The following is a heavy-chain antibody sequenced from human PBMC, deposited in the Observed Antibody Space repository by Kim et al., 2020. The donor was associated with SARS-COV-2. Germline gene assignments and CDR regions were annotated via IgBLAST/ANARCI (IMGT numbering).Heavy chain of an antibody. D-gene: IGHD2-15*01. CDR3: ARGGVVPTAIRFDP. Sequence: SETLSLTCSVSGDTINNGGYFWHWIRQIPGKGLEWMGHIYYTGTASYIPSLQSRLTMSVDLSKSQLSLSLKSVTAADTAVYYCARGGVVPTAIRFDPWGPGTLVTVYS. V-gene: IGHV4-31*03. J-gene: IGHJ5*02. CDR2: IYYTGTA. CDR1: GDTINNGGYF.